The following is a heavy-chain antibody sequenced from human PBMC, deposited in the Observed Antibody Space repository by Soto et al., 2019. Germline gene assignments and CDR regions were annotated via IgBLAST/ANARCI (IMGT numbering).Heavy chain of an antibody. V-gene: IGHV4-39*01. Sequence: QLQLRESGPGLVKPSETLSLTCTFSGGSISSSNYYWAWIRQSPGKGLERTGSVYYNGFTYYTPSLKCRVAISVDTSKNQFSLKLTSVTAADTAVYYCASMADFWSGPGELDPWGQGTLVTVSS. CDR3: ASMADFWSGPGELDP. CDR2: VYYNGFT. J-gene: IGHJ5*02. CDR1: GGSISSSNYY. D-gene: IGHD3-3*01.